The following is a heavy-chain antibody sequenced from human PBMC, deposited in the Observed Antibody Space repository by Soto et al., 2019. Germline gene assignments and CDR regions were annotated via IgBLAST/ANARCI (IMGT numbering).Heavy chain of an antibody. CDR1: GGSISSGGYS. CDR2: IYHSEST. CDR3: ERDSPRYSGSYPPDY. V-gene: IGHV4-30-2*01. J-gene: IGHJ4*02. Sequence: SETLSLTCAVSGGSISSGGYSWSWIRQPPGKGLEWIGSIYHSESTYYNPSLKSRVTISVDTSKNQFSLKLSSVTAADTAVYYCERDSPRYSGSYPPDYWGQGTLVTVSS. D-gene: IGHD1-26*01.